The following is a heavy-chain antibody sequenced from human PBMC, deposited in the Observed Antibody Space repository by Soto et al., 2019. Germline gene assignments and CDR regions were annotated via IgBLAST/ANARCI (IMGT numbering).Heavy chain of an antibody. CDR2: INTDETAT. V-gene: IGHV3-74*01. Sequence: EVQLVESGGGLVQPGGSLRLSCAASGFTFTNYWMHWVRQAPGKGLVWISRINTDETATHYADSVKGRFTISRDNAKNTLYLQMNNLRAEDTAVYYCTSLGYGSAKDFDSWGQGTLVTVSS. J-gene: IGHJ4*02. D-gene: IGHD3-10*01. CDR3: TSLGYGSAKDFDS. CDR1: GFTFTNYW.